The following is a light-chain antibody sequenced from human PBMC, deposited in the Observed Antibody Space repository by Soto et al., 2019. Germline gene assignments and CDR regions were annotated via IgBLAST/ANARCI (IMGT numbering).Light chain of an antibody. Sequence: QSALTQPASVSGSPGQSITISCTGTSSDVGGYNYVSWYQQHPGKAPKIMIYDVSNRPSGVSNRFSGSKSGNTASLTLSGLQAEDEADYYCSSYTSSSTYVFGTGTKLTVL. CDR3: SSYTSSSTYV. V-gene: IGLV2-14*01. CDR1: SSDVGGYNY. CDR2: DVS. J-gene: IGLJ1*01.